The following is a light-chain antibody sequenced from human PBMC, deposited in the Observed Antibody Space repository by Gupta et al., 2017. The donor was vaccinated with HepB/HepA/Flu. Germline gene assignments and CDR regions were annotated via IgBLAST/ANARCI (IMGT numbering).Light chain of an antibody. Sequence: SPGERATLSCRASQSVSSDYLAWHQQRPGQAPRLLIYGASTRATGIPDRFSGGGSGTDFTLTISRLRPEDFAVYYCQQDRHSPRTFGQGTKVEIK. CDR3: QQDRHSPRT. J-gene: IGKJ1*01. V-gene: IGKV3-20*01. CDR2: GAS. CDR1: QSVSSDY.